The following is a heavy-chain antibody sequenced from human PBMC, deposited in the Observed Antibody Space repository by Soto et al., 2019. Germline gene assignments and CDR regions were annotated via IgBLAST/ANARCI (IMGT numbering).Heavy chain of an antibody. J-gene: IGHJ6*02. CDR1: GFAFSSYG. V-gene: IGHV3-30*18. CDR3: AKDPFLKYSGSHNYYYYGMDV. Sequence: GGSLRLSCAASGFAFSSYGMHWVRQAPGKGLEWVAVISYDGSNKYYADSVKGRFTISRDNSKNTLYLQMNSLRAEDTAVYYCAKDPFLKYSGSHNYYYYGMDVWGQGTTVTVSS. CDR2: ISYDGSNK. D-gene: IGHD1-26*01.